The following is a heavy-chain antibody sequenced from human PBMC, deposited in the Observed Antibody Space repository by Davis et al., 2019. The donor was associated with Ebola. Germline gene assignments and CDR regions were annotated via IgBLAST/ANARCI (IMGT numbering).Heavy chain of an antibody. D-gene: IGHD3-22*01. CDR1: GVMFSRYW. Sequence: GESLKISCAASGVMFSRYWMSWVRQAPGKGLEWVANIKEDGSATNYVDSVKGRLTISRDNAKKSLYLQLNSLRADDTAMYYCARDYYDNSGDGFDIWGQGTMVTVSS. V-gene: IGHV3-7*01. CDR3: ARDYYDNSGDGFDI. CDR2: IKEDGSAT. J-gene: IGHJ3*02.